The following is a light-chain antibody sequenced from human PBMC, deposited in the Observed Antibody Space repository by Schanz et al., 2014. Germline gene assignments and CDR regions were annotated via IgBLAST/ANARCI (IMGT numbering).Light chain of an antibody. CDR2: GTS. CDR3: QQRSNWPLT. Sequence: EIVLTQSPGTLSLSPGERATLSCRASQSVHRNYLAWHQQKPGQAPRLLIYGTSIRATGIPDRFSGSGSGTDFTLTISSLEPEDFAVYYCQQRSNWPLTFGGGTKVEIK. J-gene: IGKJ4*01. V-gene: IGKV3D-20*02. CDR1: QSVHRNY.